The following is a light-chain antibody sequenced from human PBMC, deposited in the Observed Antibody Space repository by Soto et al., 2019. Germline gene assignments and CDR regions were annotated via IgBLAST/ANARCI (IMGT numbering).Light chain of an antibody. V-gene: IGKV3-11*01. Sequence: VLTQSPATLSLSPGESATLSCRASQNVGNNLAWYQQKSGQAPRLLIYAASDRATVVPARFSGRMSGTDFTLTLSSLEPEDFATYFCQQRSRWPRGTFGRGTKLE. CDR3: QQRSRWPRGT. CDR1: QNVGNN. J-gene: IGKJ2*02. CDR2: AAS.